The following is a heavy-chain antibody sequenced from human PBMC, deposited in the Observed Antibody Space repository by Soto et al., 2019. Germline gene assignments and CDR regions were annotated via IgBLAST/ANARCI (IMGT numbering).Heavy chain of an antibody. J-gene: IGHJ4*02. CDR2: IDHSGST. Sequence: QVQLQESGPGLVKPSGTLSLTCAVSGGSISSTNWWNWVLQPPGKGLEWIGEIDHSGSTHYNPSLKSRITMSVDKPKNQFSLKLSSVTAADTAVYYCVRDSGNGWKDYWGQGTLVTVSS. V-gene: IGHV4-4*02. CDR3: VRDSGNGWKDY. CDR1: GGSISSTNW. D-gene: IGHD6-19*01.